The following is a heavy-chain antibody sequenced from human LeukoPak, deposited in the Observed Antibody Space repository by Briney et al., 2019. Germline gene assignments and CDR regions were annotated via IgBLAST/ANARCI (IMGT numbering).Heavy chain of an antibody. V-gene: IGHV4-4*09. CDR3: ARGSCSGGSCYVFDY. Sequence: PSETLSLTCTVSGGSISSYYWSWIRQPPGKGLEWIGYIYTSGSTNYNPSLKSRVTMSVDTSKNQFSLKLSSVTAADTAVYYCARGSCSGGSCYVFDYWGQGTLVTVSS. J-gene: IGHJ4*02. CDR2: IYTSGST. D-gene: IGHD2-15*01. CDR1: GGSISSYY.